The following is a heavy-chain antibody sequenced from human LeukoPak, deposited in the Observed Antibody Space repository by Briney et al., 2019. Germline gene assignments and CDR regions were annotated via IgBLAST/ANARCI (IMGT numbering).Heavy chain of an antibody. Sequence: GASVKVSCKASGYTFTSYYMHWVRQAPGQGLEWMGIINPSGVATSYAQKFQGRVTMTRNTSISTAYMELSSLRSEDTAVYYCARAAGTMVRGVIIGYWGQGTLVTVSS. V-gene: IGHV1-46*01. CDR2: INPSGVAT. CDR1: GYTFTSYY. J-gene: IGHJ4*02. D-gene: IGHD3-10*01. CDR3: ARAAGTMVRGVIIGY.